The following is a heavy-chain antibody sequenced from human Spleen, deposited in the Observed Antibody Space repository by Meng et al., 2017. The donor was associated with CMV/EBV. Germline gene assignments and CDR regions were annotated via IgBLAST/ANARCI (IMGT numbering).Heavy chain of an antibody. J-gene: IGHJ4*02. CDR1: GFTFSNYW. Sequence: AASGFTFSNYWMPWVRQAPGKGLVWVSRIDTDGSRTDYADSVKGRFTISRDNAKNTLYLQMTSLRAEDTAVYYCARICSGATCAVGNWGQGTLVTVSS. CDR2: IDTDGSRT. CDR3: ARICSGATCAVGN. D-gene: IGHD2-15*01. V-gene: IGHV3-74*01.